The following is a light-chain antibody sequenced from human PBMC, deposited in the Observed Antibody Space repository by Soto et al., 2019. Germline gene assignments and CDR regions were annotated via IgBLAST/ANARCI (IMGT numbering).Light chain of an antibody. J-gene: IGKJ4*01. CDR2: DAS. CDR3: QQRSNWC. CDR1: QSVSSY. Sequence: EIVLTQSPATLSLSPGERATLSCRASQSVSSYLAWYQQKPGQAPRLLIYDASNRATGIPARFSGSGSGTDFTLTISILEPEDFAVYYCQQRSNWCFGGGTKVEIK. V-gene: IGKV3-11*01.